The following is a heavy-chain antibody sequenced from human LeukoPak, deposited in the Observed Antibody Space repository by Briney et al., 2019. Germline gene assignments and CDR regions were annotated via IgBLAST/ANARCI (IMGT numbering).Heavy chain of an antibody. J-gene: IGHJ6*03. Sequence: ASVKVSCKASGYTFTSYYMHWVRQAPAQGLEWMGIINPSGGSTSYAQKFQGRVTMTRDTSTSTVYIELSSLRSEDTAVYYRAREGGSTRARPPSYYYYMDVWGKGTTVTVSS. CDR1: GYTFTSYY. D-gene: IGHD1-1*01. CDR3: AREGGSTRARPPSYYYYMDV. V-gene: IGHV1-46*01. CDR2: INPSGGST.